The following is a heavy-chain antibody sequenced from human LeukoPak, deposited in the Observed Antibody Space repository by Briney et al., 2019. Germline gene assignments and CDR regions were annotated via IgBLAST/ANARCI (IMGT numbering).Heavy chain of an antibody. D-gene: IGHD6-25*01. J-gene: IGHJ4*02. Sequence: PGGSLRLSCAASGFTFSDYFMTWIRQAPGKGLEWVSYISSNTTYTNYADSVKGRFTISRDNAKDSLYLQMNSLRAEDTAIYYCAKIAAAGYYFDSWGQGTLVTVSS. CDR3: AKIAAAGYYFDS. V-gene: IGHV3-11*03. CDR2: ISSNTTYT. CDR1: GFTFSDYF.